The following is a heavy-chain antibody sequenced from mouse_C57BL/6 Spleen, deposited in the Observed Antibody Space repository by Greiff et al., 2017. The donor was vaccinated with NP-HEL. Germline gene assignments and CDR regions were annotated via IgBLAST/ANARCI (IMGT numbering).Heavy chain of an antibody. D-gene: IGHD1-1*01. CDR1: GYTFTSYD. CDR2: IYPRDGST. CDR3: ARISSYLYWYFDV. J-gene: IGHJ1*03. V-gene: IGHV1-85*01. Sequence: VQLQQSGPELVKPGASVKLSCKASGYTFTSYDINWVKQRPGQGLEWIGWIYPRDGSTKYNEKFKGKATLTVDTSSSTAYMELHSLTSEDSAVYFCARISSYLYWYFDVWGTGTTVTVSS.